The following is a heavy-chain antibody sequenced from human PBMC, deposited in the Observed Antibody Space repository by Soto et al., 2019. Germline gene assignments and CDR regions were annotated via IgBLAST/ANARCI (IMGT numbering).Heavy chain of an antibody. CDR3: AKDRWLVSVSYYDMDV. CDR2: ISYDGSNE. CDR1: GFTFSNHG. D-gene: IGHD6-19*01. Sequence: QVQLVESGGGVVQPGRSLRLSCAASGFTFSNHGMHWVRQPPGKGLEWLAVISYDGSNEYYADSVKGRFTISRDNSNNTGYLQMNSRRAEDTGVYDCAKDRWLVSVSYYDMDVLGQGTTVTVSS. V-gene: IGHV3-30*18. J-gene: IGHJ6*02.